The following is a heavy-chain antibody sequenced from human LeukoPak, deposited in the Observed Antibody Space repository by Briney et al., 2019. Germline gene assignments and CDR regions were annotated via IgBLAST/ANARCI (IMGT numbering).Heavy chain of an antibody. D-gene: IGHD3-10*01. CDR3: ARALGSGSYYFNY. V-gene: IGHV1-2*02. CDR2: INPNSGGT. CDR1: GYTFTGYY. Sequence: ASVKVSCKASGYTFTGYYMHWVRQAPGLGLEWMGWINPNSGGTNYAQKFQGRVTMTRDTSISTAYMELSRLRSDDTAVYYCARALGSGSYYFNYWGQGTLVTVSS. J-gene: IGHJ4*02.